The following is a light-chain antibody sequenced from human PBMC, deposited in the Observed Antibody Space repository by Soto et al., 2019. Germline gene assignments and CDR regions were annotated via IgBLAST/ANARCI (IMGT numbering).Light chain of an antibody. V-gene: IGLV2-11*01. CDR1: SSDVGGYNY. J-gene: IGLJ2*01. CDR2: DVS. CDR3: CSYAGSYPVV. Sequence: QSALTQPRSVSGSPGQSVTISCTGTSSDVGGYNYVSWYQQHPGKAPKLMIYDVSKRPSGVPDRFSGSKSGNTASLTISGLQAEYEADYYCCSYAGSYPVVFGGGTKVTVL.